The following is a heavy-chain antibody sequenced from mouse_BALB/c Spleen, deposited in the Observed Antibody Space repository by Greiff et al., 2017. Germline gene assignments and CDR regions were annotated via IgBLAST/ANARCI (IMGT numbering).Heavy chain of an antibody. J-gene: IGHJ4*01. CDR1: GFNIKDYY. CDR2: IDPENGDT. V-gene: IGHV14-4*02. D-gene: IGHD2-1*01. CDR3: NGGGNRMDY. Sequence: EVQLQQSGAELVRSGASVKLSCTASGFNIKDYYMHWVKQRPEQGLEWIGWIDPENGDTEYAPKFQGKATMTADTSSNTAYLQLSSLTSEDTAVYYCNGGGNRMDYWGQGTSVTVSS.